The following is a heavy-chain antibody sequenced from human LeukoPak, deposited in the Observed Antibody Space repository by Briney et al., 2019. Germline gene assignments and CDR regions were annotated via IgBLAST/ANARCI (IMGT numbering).Heavy chain of an antibody. CDR1: GFTFSSYA. Sequence: PGGSLRLSCVVSGFTFSSYAMHWVRQAPGKGLEWVAVISYDGSNKYYADSVKGRFTISRDNSKNTLYLQMNSLRAEDTAVYYCARDPSGYLYYYDSSGYFDYWGQGTLVTVSS. CDR2: ISYDGSNK. D-gene: IGHD3-22*01. V-gene: IGHV3-30*04. J-gene: IGHJ4*02. CDR3: ARDPSGYLYYYDSSGYFDY.